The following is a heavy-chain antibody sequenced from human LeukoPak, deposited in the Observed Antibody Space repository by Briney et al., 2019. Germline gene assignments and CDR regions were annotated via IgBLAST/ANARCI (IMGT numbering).Heavy chain of an antibody. CDR2: IKSKTDGGTT. CDR1: GFTFSNGW. D-gene: IGHD4-17*01. CDR3: TTGPYGDRFDY. Sequence: PGGSLRLSCAASGFTFSNGWMSWVRQAPGKGPEWVGRIKSKTDGGTTDYAAPVKGRFTISRDDSKNTLYLQMNSLKTEDTAVYYCTTGPYGDRFDYWGQGTLVTVSS. V-gene: IGHV3-15*01. J-gene: IGHJ4*02.